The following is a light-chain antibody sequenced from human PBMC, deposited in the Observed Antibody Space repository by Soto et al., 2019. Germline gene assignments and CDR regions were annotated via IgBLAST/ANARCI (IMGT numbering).Light chain of an antibody. Sequence: QSVLTQPPSASGTPGQRVTISCFGSSSNIGSNTVNWYQQLPGSAPRLLIYNNNQRPSGVPDRFSGSKSGTSASLAISGLQSEDEAYYYCHVWDNSIDHVIFGGGTKVTVL. V-gene: IGLV1-44*01. CDR1: SSNIGSNT. CDR3: HVWDNSIDHVI. CDR2: NNN. J-gene: IGLJ2*01.